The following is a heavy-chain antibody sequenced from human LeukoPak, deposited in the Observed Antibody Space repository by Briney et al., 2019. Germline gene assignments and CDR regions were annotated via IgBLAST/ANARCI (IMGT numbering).Heavy chain of an antibody. D-gene: IGHD3-22*01. V-gene: IGHV3-23*01. CDR3: PKENYYDTSGYHLGDY. Sequence: PGGSLRLSCAASGFTFSGYARSSVRQAPGKGLEWVSAISGIGGRTYYAGFVKGPFTISRANYKNTIYLKMNSVRAEDTAVYYCPKENYYDTSGYHLGDYWGQGTLVTVSS. J-gene: IGHJ4*02. CDR2: ISGIGGRT. CDR1: GFTFSGYA.